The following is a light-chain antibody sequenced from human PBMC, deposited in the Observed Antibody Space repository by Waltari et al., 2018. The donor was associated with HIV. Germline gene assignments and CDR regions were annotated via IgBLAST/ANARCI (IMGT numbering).Light chain of an antibody. Sequence: PGQSITISCTGTSNDVGGYNYVSWYQQHPGKAPKLMIYDVTTRPSGVSDRFSGSKSGNTASLTISGLQAEDEADYYCSSYTKTLYVIFGGGTKLTVL. CDR1: SNDVGGYNY. V-gene: IGLV2-14*03. CDR3: SSYTKTLYVI. CDR2: DVT. J-gene: IGLJ2*01.